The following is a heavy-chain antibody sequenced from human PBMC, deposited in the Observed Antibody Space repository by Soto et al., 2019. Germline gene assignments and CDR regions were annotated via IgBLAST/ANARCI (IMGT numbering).Heavy chain of an antibody. J-gene: IGHJ4*02. V-gene: IGHV4-39*01. CDR1: GGSISSSSYY. Sequence: SETLSLTCTVSGGSISSSSYYWGWIRQPPGKGLEWIGSIYYSGSTYYNPSLKSRVTISVDTSKNQFSLKLSSVSAADTAVYYCARCGSYRPPDYWGQGTLVTVSS. CDR3: ARCGSYRPPDY. D-gene: IGHD1-26*01. CDR2: IYYSGST.